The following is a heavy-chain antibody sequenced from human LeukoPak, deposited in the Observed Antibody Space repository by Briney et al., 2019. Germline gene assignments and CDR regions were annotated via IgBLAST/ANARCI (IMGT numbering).Heavy chain of an antibody. V-gene: IGHV1-69*04. Sequence: ASVKVSCKASGGTFSSYAISWVRQAPGQGLEWMGRIIPILGIANYAQKFQGRVTITADKSTSTAYLQWSSLKASDTAMYYCARTNHYYGSGSPPNWFDPWGQGTLVTVSS. CDR2: IIPILGIA. J-gene: IGHJ5*02. CDR3: ARTNHYYGSGSPPNWFDP. CDR1: GGTFSSYA. D-gene: IGHD3-10*01.